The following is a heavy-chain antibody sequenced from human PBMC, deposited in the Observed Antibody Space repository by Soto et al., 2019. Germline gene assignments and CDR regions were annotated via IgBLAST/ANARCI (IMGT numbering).Heavy chain of an antibody. CDR1: GFFITNGYY. CDR2: IYHTGRT. CDR3: ARDRAAVAGTSEY. Sequence: LSLTFDVSGFFITNGYYWGWIRQPPGKGLEWIGSIYHTGRTYYNPSLKSRVTISVDTSKNHFSLRLNSVTAADTATYYCARDRAAVAGTSEYWG. J-gene: IGHJ4*01. V-gene: IGHV4-38-2*02. D-gene: IGHD6-19*01.